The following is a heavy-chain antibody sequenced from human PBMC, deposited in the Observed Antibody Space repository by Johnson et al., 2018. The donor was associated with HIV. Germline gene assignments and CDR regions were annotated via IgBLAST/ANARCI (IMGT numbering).Heavy chain of an antibody. J-gene: IGHJ3*01. D-gene: IGHD6-6*01. Sequence: QVQLVESGGGVVQPGRSLRVSCAASGFTFSNYAMHWVRQPPGKGLEWVAIIWYDGSSKYYADSVKGRFTISRDNSRNTRYLQTNSLRAEDTAVYYCAKAYYSSSNLGAFDVWGQGTMVTVSS. CDR2: IWYDGSSK. CDR3: AKAYYSSSNLGAFDV. CDR1: GFTFSNYA. V-gene: IGHV3-33*06.